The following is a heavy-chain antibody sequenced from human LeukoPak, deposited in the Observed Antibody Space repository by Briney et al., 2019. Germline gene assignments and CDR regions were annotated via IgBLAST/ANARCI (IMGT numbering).Heavy chain of an antibody. CDR2: INPNSGGT. CDR3: ARTRGLPNSDYYFDY. D-gene: IGHD4-23*01. CDR1: GYTFTGYY. J-gene: IGHJ4*02. Sequence: ASVKVSCKASGYTFTGYYMHWVRQAPGQGLEWMGWINPNSGGTNYAQKFQGRVTMTRDTSISTAYMELSRLRSDDTAVYYCARTRGLPNSDYYFDYWGQGTLVTVSS. V-gene: IGHV1-2*02.